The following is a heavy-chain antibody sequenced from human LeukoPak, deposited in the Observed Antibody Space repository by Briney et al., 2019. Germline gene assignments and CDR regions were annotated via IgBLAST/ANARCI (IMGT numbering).Heavy chain of an antibody. CDR2: IYYSGST. CDR1: GGSISSYY. Sequence: SETLSLTCTVSGGSISSYYWSWIRQPPGKGLEWIGYIYYSGSTNYNPSPKSRVTISVDTSKNQFSLKLSSVTAADTAVYYCARTMVRGVSPYGMDVWGQGTTVTVSS. J-gene: IGHJ6*02. V-gene: IGHV4-59*08. CDR3: ARTMVRGVSPYGMDV. D-gene: IGHD3-10*01.